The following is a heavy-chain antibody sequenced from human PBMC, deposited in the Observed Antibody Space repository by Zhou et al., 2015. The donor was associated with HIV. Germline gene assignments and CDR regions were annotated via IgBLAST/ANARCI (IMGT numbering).Heavy chain of an antibody. CDR1: GFTFDDYA. CDR2: ISWNGFSM. V-gene: IGHV3-9*01. J-gene: IGHJ4*02. D-gene: IGHD2-15*01. CDR3: ARDSERGYYFDS. Sequence: EVQLVESGGGLVQPGRSLRLSCAASGFTFDDYAMHWVRQVPGKGLEWVSGISWNGFSMGYADSVKGRFTISRDNAKNSLYLQMSSLRAEDTAVFYCARDSERGYYFDSWGQGTLVTVSS.